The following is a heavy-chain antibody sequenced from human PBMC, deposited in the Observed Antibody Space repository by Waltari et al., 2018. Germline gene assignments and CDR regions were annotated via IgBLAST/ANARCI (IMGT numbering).Heavy chain of an antibody. CDR3: ARVASRYCSGGSCYSQDI. V-gene: IGHV4-39*07. D-gene: IGHD2-15*01. CDR1: GGSIRSSSYY. Sequence: QLQLQESGPGLVKPSETLSLTCTVSGGSIRSSSYYWGGIRQPPGKGLEWIGSIYYSGSTYYNPSLKSRVTISVDTSKNQFSLKLSSVTAADTAVYYCARVASRYCSGGSCYSQDIWGQGTMVTVSS. J-gene: IGHJ3*02. CDR2: IYYSGST.